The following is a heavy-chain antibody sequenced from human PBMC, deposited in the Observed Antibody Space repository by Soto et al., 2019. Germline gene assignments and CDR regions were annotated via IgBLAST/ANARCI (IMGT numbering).Heavy chain of an antibody. J-gene: IGHJ6*02. CDR2: IYYSGST. Sequence: LSLTCTVSGGSISSSSYYWGWIRQPPGKGLEWIGSIYYSGSTYYNPSLKSRVTISVDTSKNQFSLKLSSVTAADTAVYYCARERDPKYSSSWYDYYYGMDVWGQGTTVTVSS. D-gene: IGHD6-13*01. V-gene: IGHV4-39*07. CDR1: GGSISSSSYY. CDR3: ARERDPKYSSSWYDYYYGMDV.